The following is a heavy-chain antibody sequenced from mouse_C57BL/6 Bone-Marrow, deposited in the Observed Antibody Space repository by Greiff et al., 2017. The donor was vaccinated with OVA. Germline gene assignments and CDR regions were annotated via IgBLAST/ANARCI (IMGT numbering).Heavy chain of an antibody. Sequence: QVQLQQPGAELVRPGSSVKLSCKASGYTFTSYWMHWVKQRPIQGLEWIGNIDPSDSETHYNQQFKDKATLTVDKSSSTAYMQLSSLTSEDSAVYYGARRVYYYGSSYDWYFDVWGTGTTVTVSS. D-gene: IGHD1-1*01. J-gene: IGHJ1*03. CDR3: ARRVYYYGSSYDWYFDV. CDR2: IDPSDSET. V-gene: IGHV1-52*01. CDR1: GYTFTSYW.